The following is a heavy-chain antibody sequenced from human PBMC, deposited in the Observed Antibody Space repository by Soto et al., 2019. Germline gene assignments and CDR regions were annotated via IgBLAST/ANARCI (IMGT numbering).Heavy chain of an antibody. CDR3: ARDVQPKAPRSVPGWFDP. V-gene: IGHV3-30*03. J-gene: IGHJ5*02. CDR2: ISYGGSNK. D-gene: IGHD6-6*01. Sequence: GGSLRLSCAASGFTFSNYGMHWVRQAPGEGLDWVAVISYGGSNKYYADSVKGRFTISRDNSKNTLYLQMNSLRSEDTAVYYCARDVQPKAPRSVPGWFDPWGQGTLVTVSS. CDR1: GFTFSNYG.